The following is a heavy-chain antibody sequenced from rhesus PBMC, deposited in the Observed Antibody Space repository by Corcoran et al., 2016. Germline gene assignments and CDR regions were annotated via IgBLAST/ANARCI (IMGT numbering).Heavy chain of an antibody. CDR3: ANQGGGYAYGLDS. J-gene: IGHJ6*01. V-gene: IGHV4S9*01. D-gene: IGHD3-28*01. CDR1: GGSISARYY. Sequence: QVQLQESGPGLVKPSETLSLTCAVSGGSISARYYWHSLRQPPGKGLEWIGNIYGNSASTYDNPSIKSRVTMSKDTSKNQFVLKLSSVTAADTAVYYCANQGGGYAYGLDSWGQGVVVTVSS. CDR2: IYGNSAST.